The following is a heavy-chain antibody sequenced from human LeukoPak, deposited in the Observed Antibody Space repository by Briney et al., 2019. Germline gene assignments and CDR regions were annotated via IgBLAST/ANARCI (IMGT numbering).Heavy chain of an antibody. CDR1: GFTFSSYW. J-gene: IGHJ4*02. D-gene: IGHD5-12*01. V-gene: IGHV3-74*01. CDR2: INSDGSST. Sequence: GGSLRLSCAASGFTFSSYWMHWVRQAPGKGLVWVSRINSDGSSTTYADSVKGRFTISRDNAKNTPYLQMNSLRAEDTAVYYCASDGYNGYEPNFDYWGQGTLVTVSS. CDR3: ASDGYNGYEPNFDY.